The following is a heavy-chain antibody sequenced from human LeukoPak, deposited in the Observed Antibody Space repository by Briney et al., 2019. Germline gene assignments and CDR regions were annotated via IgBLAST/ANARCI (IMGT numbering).Heavy chain of an antibody. CDR1: GGSISSYY. J-gene: IGHJ6*02. V-gene: IGHV4-59*08. CDR3: ARLPTYDSSGYDLYYYGMDV. CDR2: IYYSGST. Sequence: SETLSLTCTVSGGSISSYYWSWIRQPPGKGLEWIGYIYYSGSTNYNPSLKSRVTISVGTSKNQFSLKLSSVTAADTAVYYCARLPTYDSSGYDLYYYGMDVWGQGTTVTVSS. D-gene: IGHD3-22*01.